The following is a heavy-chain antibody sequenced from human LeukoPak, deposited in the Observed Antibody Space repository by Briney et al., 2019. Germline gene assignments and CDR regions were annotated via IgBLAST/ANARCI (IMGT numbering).Heavy chain of an antibody. V-gene: IGHV4-31*03. J-gene: IGHJ5*02. Sequence: SQTLSLTCTVSGGSISSGGYYWSWIRQHPGKGLEWIGYIYYSGSTYYNPSLKSRVTISVDTSKNQFSLKLSSVTAADTAVYYCARPTYYDFWSGRGGWFDPWGQGTLVTVSS. CDR1: GGSISSGGYY. CDR3: ARPTYYDFWSGRGGWFDP. CDR2: IYYSGST. D-gene: IGHD3-3*01.